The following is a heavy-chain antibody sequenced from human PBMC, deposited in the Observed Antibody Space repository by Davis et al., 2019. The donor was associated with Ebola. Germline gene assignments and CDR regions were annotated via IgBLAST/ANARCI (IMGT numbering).Heavy chain of an antibody. V-gene: IGHV1-2*02. D-gene: IGHD3-10*01. CDR3: ARAVAMVLPYNWFDP. CDR2: INPNSGGT. Sequence: ASVKVSCKASGYTFTGYYMHWVRQAPGQGLEWMGWINPNSGGTNYAQKLQGRVTMTTDTSTSTAYMELRSLRSDDTAVYYCARAVAMVLPYNWFDPWGQGTLVTVSS. J-gene: IGHJ5*02. CDR1: GYTFTGYY.